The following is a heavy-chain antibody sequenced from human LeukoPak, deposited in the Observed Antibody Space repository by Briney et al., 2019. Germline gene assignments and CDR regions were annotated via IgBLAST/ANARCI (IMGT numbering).Heavy chain of an antibody. CDR1: GFNFSSYS. D-gene: IGHD4-11*01. J-gene: IGHJ4*02. V-gene: IGHV3-48*01. CDR3: ARDHDYLFDY. Sequence: GGSLRLSCAASGFNFSSYSMNWVRQAPEKGLEWVSYISSSSSTYYADSVKGRFTISRDNAKNSLYLQMNSLRAEDTAVYYCARDHDYLFDYWGQGTLVTVSS. CDR2: ISSSSST.